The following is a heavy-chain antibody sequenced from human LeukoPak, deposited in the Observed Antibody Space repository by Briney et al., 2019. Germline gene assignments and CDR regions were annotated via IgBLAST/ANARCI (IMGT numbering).Heavy chain of an antibody. CDR3: ARDSSSWFSRGYYFDY. J-gene: IGHJ4*02. V-gene: IGHV1-18*01. CDR2: ISAYNGNT. Sequence: GASVKVSCKASGYTFTSYGISWVRQAPGQGLEWMGWISAYNGNTNYAQKLQGRVTMTTDTSTSTAYMELRSLRSDDTAVYYCARDSSSWFSRGYYFDYWGQGTLVTVSS. D-gene: IGHD6-13*01. CDR1: GYTFTSYG.